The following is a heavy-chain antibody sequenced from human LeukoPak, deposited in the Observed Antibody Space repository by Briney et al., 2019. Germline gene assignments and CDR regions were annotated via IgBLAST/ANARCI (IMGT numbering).Heavy chain of an antibody. D-gene: IGHD1-26*01. CDR2: INPNRGGT. CDR1: GYTFTGYY. V-gene: IGHV1-2*02. CDR3: ARIYSGSYSTDDY. Sequence: GASVKVSCKASGYTFTGYYMHWVRPAPGQGLEWMGWINPNRGGTNYAQEFQGRVTMTRDTSISTAYMELSRLRSDDTAVYYCARIYSGSYSTDDYWGQGTLVTVSS. J-gene: IGHJ4*02.